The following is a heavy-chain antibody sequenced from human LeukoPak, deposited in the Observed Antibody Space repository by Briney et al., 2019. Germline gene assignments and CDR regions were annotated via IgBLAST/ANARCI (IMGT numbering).Heavy chain of an antibody. V-gene: IGHV3-33*01. Sequence: GGSLRLSCAASGFTFRNYGMHWVRQAPGKGLEWVAVIYYDGSNKYYGDPVKGRFTISRDNSKNTLYLQLNSLRAEGTAVYYCATASGTYTSTYWGQGTLVTVSS. J-gene: IGHJ4*02. CDR2: IYYDGSNK. D-gene: IGHD1-26*01. CDR1: GFTFRNYG. CDR3: ATASGTYTSTY.